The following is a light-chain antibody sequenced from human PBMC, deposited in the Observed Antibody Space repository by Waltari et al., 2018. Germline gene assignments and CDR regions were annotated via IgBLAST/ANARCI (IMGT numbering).Light chain of an antibody. CDR2: DVS. V-gene: IGLV2-23*02. CDR1: SSGVGGYNY. CDR3: CSYAGSSTWV. Sequence: ALTHPASLSGAPGRPITISSTGTSSGVGGYNYDSWYQQHPGKAPKLMIYDVSKRPSGVSNRFSGSKSGNTASLTISGLQAEDEADYYCCSYAGSSTWVFGGGTKLTVL. J-gene: IGLJ3*02.